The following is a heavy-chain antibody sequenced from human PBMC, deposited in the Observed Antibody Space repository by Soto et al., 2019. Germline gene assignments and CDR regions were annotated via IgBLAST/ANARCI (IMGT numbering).Heavy chain of an antibody. J-gene: IGHJ4*02. Sequence: EVQLLESGGGLVQPGGSLRLYCVASGFTIRSNAMYWVRQAPGKGLEWVSGISERGDTTHYAESVKGRFTISRDTSKNTLYLQLNTLRADDTAVYYCAKDKPGTTSFDYWGQGTLVTVSS. D-gene: IGHD1-1*01. CDR2: ISERGDTT. V-gene: IGHV3-23*01. CDR1: GFTIRSNA. CDR3: AKDKPGTTSFDY.